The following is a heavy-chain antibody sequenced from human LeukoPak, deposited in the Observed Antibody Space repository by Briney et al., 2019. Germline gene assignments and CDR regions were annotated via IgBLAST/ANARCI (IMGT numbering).Heavy chain of an antibody. V-gene: IGHV3-7*01. CDR3: ARSNQGTYDY. D-gene: IGHD2/OR15-2a*01. CDR1: GFTFSSHW. J-gene: IGHJ4*02. CDR2: IEQNESGK. Sequence: GGSLRLSCAASGFTFSSHWMNWVRQAPGKGLEWVASIEQNESGKYYADSVKGRFTVSRDNAKDSLYLQMNSLRGEDTAVYYCARSNQGTYDYWGQGTLVTVSS.